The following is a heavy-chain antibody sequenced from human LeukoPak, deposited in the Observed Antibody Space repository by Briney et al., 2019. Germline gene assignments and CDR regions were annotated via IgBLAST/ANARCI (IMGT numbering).Heavy chain of an antibody. CDR3: AKAQSDYGDYGVDY. Sequence: GGSLRLSCAASGFTFSTYGMHWVRQAPGKGLEWVVVISYDGSSKYYADSVKGRFTISRDNSKNTLYLQMNSLRAEDTAVYYCAKAQSDYGDYGVDYWGQGTLVIVSS. D-gene: IGHD4-17*01. J-gene: IGHJ4*02. CDR2: ISYDGSSK. V-gene: IGHV3-30*18. CDR1: GFTFSTYG.